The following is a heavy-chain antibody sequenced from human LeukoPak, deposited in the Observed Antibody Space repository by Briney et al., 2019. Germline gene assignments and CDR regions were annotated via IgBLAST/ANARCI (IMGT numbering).Heavy chain of an antibody. CDR1: GGSISSGDYY. V-gene: IGHV4-30-4*01. D-gene: IGHD3-10*01. J-gene: IGHJ6*02. CDR3: VGSGSYDYYYYGMDV. CDR2: IYYSGST. Sequence: SETLSLTCTVSGGSISSGDYYWSWIRQPPGQGLEWIGYIYYSGSTYYNPSLKSRVTISVDTSKNQFSLKLSSVTAADTAVYYCVGSGSYDYYYYGMDVWGQGTTVTVSS.